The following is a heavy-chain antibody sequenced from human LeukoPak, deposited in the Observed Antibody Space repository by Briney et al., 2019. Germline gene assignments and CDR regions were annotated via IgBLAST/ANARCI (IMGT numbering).Heavy chain of an antibody. V-gene: IGHV3-23*01. CDR3: AKREEYDGFQH. CDR1: GFTFSSYA. Sequence: GGSLRLSCAASGFTFSSYAMSWVRQAPGKGLEWVSAISGSGGSTYYADSVKGRSTISRDNSKNTLYLQMNSLRAEDTAVYYCAKREEYDGFQHWGQGTLVTVSS. D-gene: IGHD3-3*01. CDR2: ISGSGGST. J-gene: IGHJ1*01.